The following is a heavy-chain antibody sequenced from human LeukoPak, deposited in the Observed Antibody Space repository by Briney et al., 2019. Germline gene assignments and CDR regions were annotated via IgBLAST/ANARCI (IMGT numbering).Heavy chain of an antibody. V-gene: IGHV4-4*02. CDR2: IYHSGST. CDR1: GGSISSSNW. J-gene: IGHJ4*02. Sequence: SGTLSLTCAVSGGSISSSNWWSWVRQPPGKGLEWIGEIYHSGSTNYNPSLKSRVTISVDKSKNQFSLKLSSVTAADTAVYYCAKLSSGWMNTHLDYWGQGTLVTVSS. CDR3: AKLSSGWMNTHLDY. D-gene: IGHD6-19*01.